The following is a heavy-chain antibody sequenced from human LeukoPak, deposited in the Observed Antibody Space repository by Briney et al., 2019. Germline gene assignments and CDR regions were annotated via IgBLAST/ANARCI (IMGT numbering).Heavy chain of an antibody. J-gene: IGHJ6*02. CDR3: ARDPYGSGSYAPSYYYCGMDV. D-gene: IGHD3-10*01. CDR2: INHSGST. CDR1: GGSFSGYY. Sequence: SETLSLTCAVYGGSFSGYYWSWIRQPPGKGLEWIGEINHSGSTNYNPSLKSRVTISVDTSKNQFSLKLSSVTAADTAVYYCARDPYGSGSYAPSYYYCGMDVWGQGTTVTVSS. V-gene: IGHV4-34*01.